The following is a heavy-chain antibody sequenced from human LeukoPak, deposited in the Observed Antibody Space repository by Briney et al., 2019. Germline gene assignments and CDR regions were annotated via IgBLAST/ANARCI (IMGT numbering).Heavy chain of an antibody. V-gene: IGHV4-34*01. Sequence: SETLSLTCAVYGGSFSDYYWTCIRQPPGKGLEWIGEINHSGNTKYNPSLKTRVTISVDTSKNQFSLKMSSVTAADTAVYYCARCGGFDYLDDYWGQGTLVAVSS. CDR1: GGSFSDYY. D-gene: IGHD5-12*01. J-gene: IGHJ4*02. CDR2: INHSGNT. CDR3: ARCGGFDYLDDY.